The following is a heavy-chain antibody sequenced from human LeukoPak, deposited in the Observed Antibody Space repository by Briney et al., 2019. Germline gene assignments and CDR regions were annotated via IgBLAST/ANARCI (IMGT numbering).Heavy chain of an antibody. D-gene: IGHD3-16*01. Sequence: ETLSLTCAVYVGSFSGYYWSWIRQPPGKGLEWVSLISGDGATTYCADSVKGRFNISRDNSKSSLYLQMNSLRSEDSALYYCAKDNQRGGFQHWGQGTLVTVSS. V-gene: IGHV3-43*02. CDR1: VGSFSGYY. CDR3: AKDNQRGGFQH. CDR2: ISGDGATT. J-gene: IGHJ1*01.